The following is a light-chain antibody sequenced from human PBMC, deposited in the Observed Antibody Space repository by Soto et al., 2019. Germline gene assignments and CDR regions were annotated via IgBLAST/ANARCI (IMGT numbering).Light chain of an antibody. Sequence: EIVLTQSPGTLSLSPGERATLSCRASQSVSSSYLAWYQQKPGQAPRLLIYGASSWATGIPDRFSGSGSGTDFTLTISRLEPEDFAVYYCQQYGSSPTFGPGTKVEIK. CDR3: QQYGSSPT. CDR1: QSVSSSY. V-gene: IGKV3-20*01. CDR2: GAS. J-gene: IGKJ1*01.